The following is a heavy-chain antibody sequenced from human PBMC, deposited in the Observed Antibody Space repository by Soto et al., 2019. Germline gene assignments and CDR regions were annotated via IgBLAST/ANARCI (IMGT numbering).Heavy chain of an antibody. CDR2: VSAYNGNT. CDR1: GYTFTSYA. V-gene: IGHV1-18*01. J-gene: IGHJ3*02. Sequence: ASVKVSCKASGYTFTSYAMHWVRQAPGQGLEWMGWVSAYNGNTNYAQKLQGRVTMTTDTSTSTAYMELRSLRSDDTAVYYCARDQGTSFDAFDIWGQGTMVTVSS. CDR3: ARDQGTSFDAFDI. D-gene: IGHD2-2*01.